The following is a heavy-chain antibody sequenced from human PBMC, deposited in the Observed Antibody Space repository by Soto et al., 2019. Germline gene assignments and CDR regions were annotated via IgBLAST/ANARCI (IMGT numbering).Heavy chain of an antibody. CDR1: GFSLSTSGVG. Sequence: QITLKESGPTLVKPTQTLTLTCTFSGFSLSTSGVGVGWIRQPPGKALEWLALIYWDDDKRYSPSLKRRLTITQDTSKNQVVLTMTNMDPVDTATYYCAHGLTGDFDYWGQGTLVTVSS. CDR3: AHGLTGDFDY. CDR2: IYWDDDK. J-gene: IGHJ4*02. D-gene: IGHD1-20*01. V-gene: IGHV2-5*02.